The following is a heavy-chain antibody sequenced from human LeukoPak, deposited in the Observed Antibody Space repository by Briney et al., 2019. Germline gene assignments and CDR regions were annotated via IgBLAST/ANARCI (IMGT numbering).Heavy chain of an antibody. CDR2: INHSGST. Sequence: SETLSLTCAVYGGSFSGYYWSWIRQPPGKGLEWIGEINHSGSTNYNPSLKSRVTISVDTSKNQFSLKLSSVTAADTAVYYCARRGYSFWFDPWGQGTLVTVSS. CDR3: ARRGYSFWFDP. V-gene: IGHV4-34*01. J-gene: IGHJ5*02. D-gene: IGHD5-18*01. CDR1: GGSFSGYY.